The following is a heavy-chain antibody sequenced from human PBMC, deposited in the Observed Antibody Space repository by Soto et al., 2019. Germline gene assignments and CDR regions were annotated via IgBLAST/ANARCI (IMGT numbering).Heavy chain of an antibody. J-gene: IGHJ4*02. Sequence: ASVKVSCKASGYTFTSYGISWVRQAPGQGLEWMGWISAYNGNTNYAQKLQGRVTMTTDTSTSTAYMELRSLRSDDTAVYYCARIKGYCSGGSCYYFDYWGQGTLVTVSS. V-gene: IGHV1-18*01. CDR3: ARIKGYCSGGSCYYFDY. CDR2: ISAYNGNT. D-gene: IGHD2-15*01. CDR1: GYTFTSYG.